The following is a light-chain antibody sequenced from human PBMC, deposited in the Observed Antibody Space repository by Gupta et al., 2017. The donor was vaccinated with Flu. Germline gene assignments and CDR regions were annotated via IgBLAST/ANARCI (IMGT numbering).Light chain of an antibody. V-gene: IGLV3-10*01. Sequence: GQTARITCSGDALPKKYAYWYQHKSGQAPVLIIYEDRKRPSGIPERFSGSSSGTMATLTISGAQVEDEADYYCYSTDTIGNHRVFGGGTNLTVL. CDR3: YSTDTIGNHRV. J-gene: IGLJ3*02. CDR2: EDR. CDR1: ALPKKY.